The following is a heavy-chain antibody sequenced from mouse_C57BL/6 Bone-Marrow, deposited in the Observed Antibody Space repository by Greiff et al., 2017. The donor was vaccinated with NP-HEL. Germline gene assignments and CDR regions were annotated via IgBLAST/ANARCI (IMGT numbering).Heavy chain of an antibody. Sequence: EVQLQQSGPELVKPGASGKISFKASGNTFTDYYMNWVKQSHGKSLEWIGDINPNNGGTSYNQKFKGKATLTVDKSSSTAYMELRSLTSEDSAVYYCARLSLITTVVPYYFDYWGQGTTLTVSS. CDR3: ARLSLITTVVPYYFDY. D-gene: IGHD1-1*01. V-gene: IGHV1-26*01. CDR2: INPNNGGT. CDR1: GNTFTDYY. J-gene: IGHJ2*01.